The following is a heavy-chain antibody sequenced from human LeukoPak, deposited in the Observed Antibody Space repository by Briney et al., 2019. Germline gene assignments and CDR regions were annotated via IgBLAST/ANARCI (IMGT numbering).Heavy chain of an antibody. V-gene: IGHV1-46*01. CDR1: GYTFTGYY. D-gene: IGHD2-15*01. J-gene: IGHJ4*02. CDR3: ARTLGGHGGYYFDY. CDR2: ISPSGGST. Sequence: GASVKVSCKASGYTFTGYYMHWVRQAPGQGPEWMGVISPSGGSTTYAQKFQGRVTLTRDMSTSTDYLELSSLRSEDTAVYYCARTLGGHGGYYFDYWGQGTLVTVSS.